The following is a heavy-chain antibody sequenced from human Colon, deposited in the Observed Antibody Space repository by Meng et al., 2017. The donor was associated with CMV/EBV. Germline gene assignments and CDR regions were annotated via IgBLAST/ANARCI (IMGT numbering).Heavy chain of an antibody. D-gene: IGHD3-22*01. CDR3: ATTERPGDFYDGSGPLYWYGMDV. Sequence: GGSLRLSCAASGFTFSDNYMSWIRQAPGKGLEWLSYISYSGTTIYYAGSVEGRSTVSRDNAKNSLYLQMDSLRAEDTAVYYCATTERPGDFYDGSGPLYWYGMDVWGQGTTVTVSS. CDR2: ISYSGTTI. J-gene: IGHJ6*02. CDR1: GFTFSDNY. V-gene: IGHV3-11*01.